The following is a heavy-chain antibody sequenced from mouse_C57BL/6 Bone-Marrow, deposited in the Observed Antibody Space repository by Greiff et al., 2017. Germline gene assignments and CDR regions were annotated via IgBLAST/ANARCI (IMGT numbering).Heavy chain of an antibody. J-gene: IGHJ1*03. CDR1: GYTFTSYW. V-gene: IGHV1-5*01. CDR2: IYPGNSDT. Sequence: VQLQQSGPVLARPGASVKMSCKTSGYTFTSYWMHWVKQRPGQGLEWIGAIYPGNSDTSYNQKFKGKAKLTAVTSASTAYMELISLTNEDSAVYYCTLYDVVPFDVWGTGTTVTVSS. CDR3: TLYDVVPFDV. D-gene: IGHD2-3*01.